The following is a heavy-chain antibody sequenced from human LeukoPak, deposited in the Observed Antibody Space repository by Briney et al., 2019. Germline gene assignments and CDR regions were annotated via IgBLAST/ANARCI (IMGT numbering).Heavy chain of an antibody. Sequence: GGSLSLSCAASGFPFSSYAMHWVRPAPGKGLEWVAVISYDGSNKYYADSVKGRFTISRDNSKNSLYLQMNSLRAEDTAVYYCAKPRQAVAGNYFDYWGQGTLVTVSS. CDR1: GFPFSSYA. J-gene: IGHJ4*02. CDR3: AKPRQAVAGNYFDY. V-gene: IGHV3-30-3*02. CDR2: ISYDGSNK. D-gene: IGHD6-19*01.